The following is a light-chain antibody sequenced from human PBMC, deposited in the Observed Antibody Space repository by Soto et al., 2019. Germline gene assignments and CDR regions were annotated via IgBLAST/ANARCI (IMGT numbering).Light chain of an antibody. CDR3: QKYDRAPAA. CDR2: AAS. J-gene: IGKJ1*01. V-gene: IGKV1-27*01. CDR1: QDIKKF. Sequence: DIPVTQSPSSLSASPGDRITITCRASQDIKKFLAWYQQKPGKVPHLLIYAASTLRPGVPSRFSGNASGTDCTLTIASLQPEDVATYYCQKYDRAPAAFGQGTKVDVK.